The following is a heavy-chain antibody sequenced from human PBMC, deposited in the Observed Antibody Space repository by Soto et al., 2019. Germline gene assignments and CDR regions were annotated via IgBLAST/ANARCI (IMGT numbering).Heavy chain of an antibody. CDR2: IIVRLGVA. Sequence: SVKVSCKASGGTFSSYTITWVRQAPGQGLDWMGRIIVRLGVANHAQKLQGRVTITADRSTSTAYMELSSLRSEDTAVYYCTRETLEVDYRNYENRWFDPWGQGTLVTVSS. V-gene: IGHV1-69*04. D-gene: IGHD4-4*01. CDR3: TRETLEVDYRNYENRWFDP. CDR1: GGTFSSYT. J-gene: IGHJ5*02.